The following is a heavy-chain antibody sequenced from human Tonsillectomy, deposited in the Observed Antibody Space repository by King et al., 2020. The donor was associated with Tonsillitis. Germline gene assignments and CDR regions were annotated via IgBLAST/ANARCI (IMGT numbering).Heavy chain of an antibody. CDR3: AGGLAYPGNKYSLEV. Sequence: VQLQQWGAGLLQPSETLSLTCAVYRGSLSSYLWTWIRQPPGRGLEWVGDISHRGTTNYNASLISRVTMSVDTSKNQFSLRLGSVTVADTAVFYCAGGLAYPGNKYSLEVWGTGTTVTVSS. CDR1: RGSLSSYL. CDR2: ISHRGTT. D-gene: IGHD3-16*01. V-gene: IGHV4-34*01. J-gene: IGHJ6*03.